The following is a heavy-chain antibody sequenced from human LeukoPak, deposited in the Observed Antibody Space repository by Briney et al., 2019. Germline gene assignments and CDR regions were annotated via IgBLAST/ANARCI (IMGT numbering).Heavy chain of an antibody. CDR1: GGSFSAYY. D-gene: IGHD2-8*02. Sequence: SETLSLTCAIYGGSFSAYYWSWNRQPPRKGLEWIGEIDHSGSTNYNPSLKSRVTISVDTSKNQFSLKLSSVTAADTAVYYCARLTGSVNNNVDWGQGTLVTVSS. CDR3: ARLTGSVNNNVD. CDR2: IDHSGST. V-gene: IGHV4-34*01. J-gene: IGHJ4*02.